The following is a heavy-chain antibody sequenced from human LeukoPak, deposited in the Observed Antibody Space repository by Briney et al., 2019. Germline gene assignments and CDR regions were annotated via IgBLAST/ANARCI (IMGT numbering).Heavy chain of an antibody. Sequence: GESLKISCKGSGYSFTSYWIGWVRQMPGKGLEWMGIIYPGDSDTRYSPSFQGQVTLSADKSISTAYLQWSSLKASDTAMYYCAKSRYDILTGVTFSAFDYWGHGTLVTASS. CDR1: GYSFTSYW. D-gene: IGHD3-9*01. J-gene: IGHJ4*01. V-gene: IGHV5-51*01. CDR2: IYPGDSDT. CDR3: AKSRYDILTGVTFSAFDY.